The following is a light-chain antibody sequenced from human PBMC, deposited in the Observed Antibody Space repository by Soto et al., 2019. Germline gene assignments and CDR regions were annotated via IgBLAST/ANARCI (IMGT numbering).Light chain of an antibody. Sequence: EIVLTQSPPTLSLSPCQTALLFXRASHSVSSSYVACQQQRPGQATRLMIYGAYTRATGTQARCSGSGSGTESTPTISRVQSEDFAIYYCQQYNNWPITFGQGTRLEIK. CDR1: HSVSSS. V-gene: IGKV3-15*01. J-gene: IGKJ5*01. CDR3: QQYNNWPIT. CDR2: GAY.